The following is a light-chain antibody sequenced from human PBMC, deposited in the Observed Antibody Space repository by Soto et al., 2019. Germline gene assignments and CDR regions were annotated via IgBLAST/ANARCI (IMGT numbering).Light chain of an antibody. CDR1: SSDVGGYNY. CDR3: SSYTSSSTRLYV. Sequence: QSALTQPASVSGSPGQSITISCTGTSSDVGGYNYVSWYQQHQGKAPKLMIYEVSNRPSGVSNRFSGSKSGNTASLTISGLQAEDEADYYCSSYTSSSTRLYVFGTGTKVTVL. J-gene: IGLJ1*01. V-gene: IGLV2-14*01. CDR2: EVS.